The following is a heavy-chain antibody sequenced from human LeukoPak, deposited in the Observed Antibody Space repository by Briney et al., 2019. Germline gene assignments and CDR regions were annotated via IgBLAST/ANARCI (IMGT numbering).Heavy chain of an antibody. V-gene: IGHV3-15*01. CDR2: IKSKLDGGTT. CDR3: NTDGDYGDGLRGDY. Sequence: PGGSLRLSCAASGFTFSDAWMSWVRQAPGKGLEGVCRIKSKLDGGTTDYAAPVKGRFTISRDDSKNTLYLQMNSLKTEDTAVYYCNTDGDYGDGLRGDYWGQGTLVTVSS. CDR1: GFTFSDAW. J-gene: IGHJ4*02. D-gene: IGHD4-17*01.